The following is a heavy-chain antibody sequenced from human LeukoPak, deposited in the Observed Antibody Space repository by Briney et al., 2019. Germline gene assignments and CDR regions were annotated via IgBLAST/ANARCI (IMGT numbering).Heavy chain of an antibody. CDR3: ARGRRGCGTSLSAPCYYYMDV. CDR2: IYYSEST. V-gene: IGHV4-59*13. D-gene: IGHD2-2*01. J-gene: IGHJ6*03. Sequence: AEPLTLTCTVSVDSISSYYWSWLRQSPGKGLEGLGYIYYSESTNYNPPLKSRVTISVDTSKNQFSLKLSSVTAADTAVYYCARGRRGCGTSLSAPCYYYMDVWRKGTTVTVSS. CDR1: VDSISSYY.